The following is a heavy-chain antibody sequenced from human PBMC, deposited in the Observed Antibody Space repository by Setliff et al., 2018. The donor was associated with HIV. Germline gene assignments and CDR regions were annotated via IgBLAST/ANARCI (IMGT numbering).Heavy chain of an antibody. V-gene: IGHV4-30-4*08. Sequence: SETLSLTCGIYGGSFSDYYWSWIRQPPGKGLEWIGYIYYSGSTYYNPSLKSRVTISVDTSKNQFSLKLSSVTAADTAVYYCARELWFGELFRGFDPWGQGTLVTVSS. CDR1: GGSFSDYY. D-gene: IGHD3-10*01. CDR2: IYYSGST. CDR3: ARELWFGELFRGFDP. J-gene: IGHJ5*02.